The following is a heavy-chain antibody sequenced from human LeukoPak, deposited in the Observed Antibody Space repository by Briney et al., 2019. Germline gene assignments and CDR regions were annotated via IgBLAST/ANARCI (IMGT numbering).Heavy chain of an antibody. V-gene: IGHV4-30-4*01. CDR1: GGSISSGDYY. J-gene: IGHJ5*02. CDR2: MYYSGST. Sequence: PSQTLSLTCTVSGGSISSGDYYWSWIRQPPGKGLEWIAYMYYSGSTYYNPSLKSRVTMSADTSKNQLSLKLSSVTAADTAAYYCARPYYYDSRIDPWGQGILVTVPS. D-gene: IGHD3-22*01. CDR3: ARPYYYDSRIDP.